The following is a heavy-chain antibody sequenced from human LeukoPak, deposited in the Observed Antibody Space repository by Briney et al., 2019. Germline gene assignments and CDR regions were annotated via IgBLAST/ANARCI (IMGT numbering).Heavy chain of an antibody. J-gene: IGHJ4*02. V-gene: IGHV3-30*04. Sequence: PGGSLRLSCAASGFTFSSYAMHWVRQAPGTGLEWVAVISYDGSNKYYADSVKGRFTISRDNSKNTLYLQMNSLRAEDTAVYYCARDRDYDILTGYPYLIDYWGQGTLVTVSS. CDR1: GFTFSSYA. D-gene: IGHD3-9*01. CDR2: ISYDGSNK. CDR3: ARDRDYDILTGYPYLIDY.